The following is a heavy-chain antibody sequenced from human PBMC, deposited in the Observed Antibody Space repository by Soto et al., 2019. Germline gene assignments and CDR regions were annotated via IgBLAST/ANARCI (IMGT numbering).Heavy chain of an antibody. J-gene: IGHJ5*02. CDR3: ATSVTTVTDWFDP. V-gene: IGHV1-8*01. CDR2: MNPNSGNT. Sequence: QVQLVQSGAEVKKPGASVKVSCKASGYTFTSYDINWVRQATGQGLEWMGWMNPNSGNTGYAQKFQGRVTMTRNTSISTAYMELSSLGSEDTAVYYCATSVTTVTDWFDPWGQGTLVTVSS. D-gene: IGHD4-17*01. CDR1: GYTFTSYD.